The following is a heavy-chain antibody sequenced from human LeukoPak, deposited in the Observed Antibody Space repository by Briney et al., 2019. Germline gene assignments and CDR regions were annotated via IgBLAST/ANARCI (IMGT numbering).Heavy chain of an antibody. V-gene: IGHV1-2*02. D-gene: IGHD3-3*01. J-gene: IGHJ4*02. CDR3: ARDLVTIFGVVTDY. CDR1: GYTFTGYY. Sequence: ASVKVSCKASGYTFTGYYMHWVRQAPGQGLEWMGWINPNSGGTNYAQKFQGRVTMTRDTSISTAYMELSRLRSDDTAVYYCARDLVTIFGVVTDYWGQGTLVTVSS. CDR2: INPNSGGT.